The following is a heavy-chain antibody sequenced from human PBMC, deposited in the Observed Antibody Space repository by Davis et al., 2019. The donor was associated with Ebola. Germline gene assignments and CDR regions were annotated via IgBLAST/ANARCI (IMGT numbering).Heavy chain of an antibody. CDR2: INPNSGGT. CDR1: GYTFTGYY. D-gene: IGHD2-15*01. V-gene: IGHV1-2*05. Sequence: AASVKVSCKASGYTFTGYYMHWVRQAPGQGLEWMGRINPNSGGTNYAQKFQGRVTMTRDTSISIAYMELSRLRSGDTDVYYCARAGKEIVVVAFDYWGQGTLVTVSS. CDR3: ARAGKEIVVVAFDY. J-gene: IGHJ4*02.